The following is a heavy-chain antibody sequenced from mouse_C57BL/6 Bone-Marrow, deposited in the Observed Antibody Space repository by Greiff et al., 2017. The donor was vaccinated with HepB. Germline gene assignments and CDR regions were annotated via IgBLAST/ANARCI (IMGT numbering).Heavy chain of an antibody. J-gene: IGHJ2*01. D-gene: IGHD2-3*01. CDR2: IWSGGST. V-gene: IGHV2-2*01. Sequence: VMLQESGPGLVQPSQSLSITCTVSGFSLTSYGVHWVRQSPGKGLEWLGVIWSGGSTDYNAAFISRLSISKDNSKSQVFFKMNSLQADDTAIYYCARNGDDGYYVHFDYWGQGTTLTVSS. CDR1: GFSLTSYG. CDR3: ARNGDDGYYVHFDY.